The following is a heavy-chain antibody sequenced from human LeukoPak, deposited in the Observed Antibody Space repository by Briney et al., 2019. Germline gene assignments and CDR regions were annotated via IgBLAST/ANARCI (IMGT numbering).Heavy chain of an antibody. CDR3: ARILAEYFQH. Sequence: PGGSLGLSCVASGFTFKNHAMSWVRQAPGKGLEWVSAIDSSGAYTYYADSVRGRFIISRDNSKNSMYLQMNSLRAEDTAIYYCARILAEYFQHWGQGTLVTVSS. CDR2: IDSSGAYT. CDR1: GFTFKNHA. J-gene: IGHJ1*01. V-gene: IGHV3-23*01.